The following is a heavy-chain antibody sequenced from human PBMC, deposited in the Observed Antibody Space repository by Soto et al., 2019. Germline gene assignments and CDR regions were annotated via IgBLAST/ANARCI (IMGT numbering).Heavy chain of an antibody. J-gene: IGHJ6*03. V-gene: IGHV3-66*01. CDR3: ARGREYYDFFSGYPEGGYYYYYMAV. CDR2: IYSGGST. D-gene: IGHD3-3*01. CDR1: GFTVSSNY. Sequence: PGGSLRLSCAASGFTVSSNYMSWVRQAPGKGLEWGSGIYSGGSTYYSDSLKARFTISRDNSKNTLYLQMNSLRAEDTAVYYCARGREYYDFFSGYPEGGYYYYYMAVWGKGTTVTVSS.